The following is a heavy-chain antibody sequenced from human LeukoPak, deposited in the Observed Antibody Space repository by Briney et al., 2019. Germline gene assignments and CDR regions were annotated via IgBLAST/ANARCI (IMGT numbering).Heavy chain of an antibody. J-gene: IGHJ4*02. CDR2: IRVSDGTT. V-gene: IGHV3-23*01. Sequence: GGSLSLSCVASGFTFSSYPMIGVRRAPGKGREGVSGIRVSDGTTYYADAEKGRFTITRDDSNSTMYLQMNNLRVEDTAVYYCARSRVATGTFYFDYWGQGTLVTVSS. CDR3: ARSRVATGTFYFDY. CDR1: GFTFSSYP. D-gene: IGHD6-13*01.